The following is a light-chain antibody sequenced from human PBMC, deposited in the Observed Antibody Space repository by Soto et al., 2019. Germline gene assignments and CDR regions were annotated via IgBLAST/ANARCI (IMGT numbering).Light chain of an antibody. Sequence: QSALTQPPSASGSPGQSVTISCTGTSSDVGEYKYVSWYQQYPGKAPKLIIYEVTKRPSGVPDRFSGSKSGNTASLTVSGLQAEDEAEYFCSSYAGSNTFVFGTGTKVTVL. V-gene: IGLV2-8*01. CDR1: SSDVGEYKY. J-gene: IGLJ1*01. CDR2: EVT. CDR3: SSYAGSNTFV.